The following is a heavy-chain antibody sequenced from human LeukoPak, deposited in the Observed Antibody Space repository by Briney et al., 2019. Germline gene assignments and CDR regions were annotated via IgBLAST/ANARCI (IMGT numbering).Heavy chain of an antibody. J-gene: IGHJ6*03. Sequence: PGGSLRLSCAASGFTFSSYSMNWVRQAPGKGLEWVSSISSSSSYIYYADSVKGRFTISRDNAKNSLYLQMNSLRAEDTAVYYCARVGPYYYGSGSFYMDVWGKGTTVTISS. V-gene: IGHV3-21*01. CDR2: ISSSSSYI. CDR1: GFTFSSYS. D-gene: IGHD3-10*01. CDR3: ARVGPYYYGSGSFYMDV.